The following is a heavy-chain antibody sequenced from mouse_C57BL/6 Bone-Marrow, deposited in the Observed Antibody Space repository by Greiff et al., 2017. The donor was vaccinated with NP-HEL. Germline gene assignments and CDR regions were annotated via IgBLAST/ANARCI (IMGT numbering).Heavy chain of an antibody. J-gene: IGHJ2*01. D-gene: IGHD2-3*01. CDR3: ARDRSGYYLYYFDY. V-gene: IGHV5-4*01. Sequence: EVKLMESGGGLVKPGGSLKLSCAASGFTFSSYAMSWVRQTPEKRLEWVATISDGGSYTYYPDNVKGRFSISRDNAKNNLYLQMSHLKSEDTAMYYCARDRSGYYLYYFDYWGQGTTLTVSS. CDR1: GFTFSSYA. CDR2: ISDGGSYT.